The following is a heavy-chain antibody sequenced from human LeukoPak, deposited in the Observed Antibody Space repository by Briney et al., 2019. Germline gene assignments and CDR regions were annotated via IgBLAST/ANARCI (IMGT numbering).Heavy chain of an antibody. V-gene: IGHV4-34*01. CDR2: INHSGST. CDR3: ARGRGNTMVSSQATFDY. Sequence: SETLSLTCAVYGGSFSGYYWSWIRQPPGKGLEWIGEINHSGSTNYNPSLKSRVTISVDTSKNQLSLKLSSVTAADTAVYYCARGRGNTMVSSQATFDYWGRGTLVTVSS. CDR1: GGSFSGYY. D-gene: IGHD3-10*01. J-gene: IGHJ4*02.